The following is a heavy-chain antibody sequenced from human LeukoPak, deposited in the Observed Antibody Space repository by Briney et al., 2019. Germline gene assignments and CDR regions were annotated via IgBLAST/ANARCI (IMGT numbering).Heavy chain of an antibody. D-gene: IGHD3-10*01. CDR1: GGSFSGYY. CDR2: INHSGST. CDR3: ARGKVGITMVRGVMRWFDP. V-gene: IGHV4-34*01. J-gene: IGHJ5*02. Sequence: PSETLSLTCAVYGGSFSGYYWSWIRQPPGKGLEWIGEINHSGSTNYNPSLKSRVTISVDTSKNQFSLKLSSVTAADTAVYYCARGKVGITMVRGVMRWFDPWGQGTLVTVSS.